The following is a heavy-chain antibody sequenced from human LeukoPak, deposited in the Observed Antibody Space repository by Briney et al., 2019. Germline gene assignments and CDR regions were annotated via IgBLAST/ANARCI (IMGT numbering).Heavy chain of an antibody. J-gene: IGHJ6*03. D-gene: IGHD4-11*01. CDR3: ARATTVYYYYYMDV. Sequence: SETLSLTCTVSGYSISSGCYWGWIRQPPGKGLEWIGSIYHSGSTYYNPSLKSRVTISVDTSKNQFSLKLSSVTAADTAVYYCARATTVYYYYYMDVWGKGTTVTVSS. V-gene: IGHV4-38-2*02. CDR2: IYHSGST. CDR1: GYSISSGCY.